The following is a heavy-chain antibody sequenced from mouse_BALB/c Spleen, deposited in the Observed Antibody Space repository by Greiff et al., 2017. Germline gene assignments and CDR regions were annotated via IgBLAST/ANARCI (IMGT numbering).Heavy chain of an antibody. V-gene: IGHV1-5*01. CDR2: IYPGNSDT. D-gene: IGHD2-4*01. Sequence: EVQRVESGTVLARPGASVKMSCKASGYSFTSYWMHWVKQRPGQGLEWIGAIYPGNSDTSYNQKFKGKAKLTAVTSASTAYMELSSLTNEDSAVYYCTRGDDYDAWFAYWGQGTLVTVSA. CDR1: GYSFTSYW. J-gene: IGHJ3*01. CDR3: TRGDDYDAWFAY.